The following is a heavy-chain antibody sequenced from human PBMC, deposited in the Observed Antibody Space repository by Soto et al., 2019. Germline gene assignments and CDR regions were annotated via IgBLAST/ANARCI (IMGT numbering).Heavy chain of an antibody. D-gene: IGHD1-1*01. V-gene: IGHV1-69*13. Sequence: SVKVSCKASGDSFTTSTFNWVRQTPGQGLEWMGTIIPLLETADYAQKFQGSVTITADESTSTVYMELSSLRSEDAALYYCGKAVGTGAFDYWGQGTLVNVCS. CDR2: IIPLLETA. J-gene: IGHJ4*02. CDR1: GDSFTTST. CDR3: GKAVGTGAFDY.